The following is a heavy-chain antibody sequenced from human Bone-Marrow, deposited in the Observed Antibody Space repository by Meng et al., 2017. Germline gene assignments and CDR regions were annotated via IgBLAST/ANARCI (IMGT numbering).Heavy chain of an antibody. CDR3: ARVGRYCSGGSCSNYWYFDL. J-gene: IGHJ2*01. D-gene: IGHD2-15*01. CDR2: MNPNSGNT. CDR1: GYTFTSYD. V-gene: IGHV1-8*03. Sequence: QVHLVKLGVEVKKPGAPVKVSCKASGYTFTSYDINWVRQATGQGLEWMGWMNPNSGNTGYAQKFQGRVTITRNTSISTAYMELSSLRSEDTAVYYCARVGRYCSGGSCSNYWYFDLWGRGTLVTVSS.